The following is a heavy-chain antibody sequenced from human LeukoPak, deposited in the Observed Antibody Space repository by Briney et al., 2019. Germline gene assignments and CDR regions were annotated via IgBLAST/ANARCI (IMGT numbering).Heavy chain of an antibody. Sequence: PSETLSLTCAVSAYSISSGYYWGWIRQPPGNGLEWIGSIHHGGSTYYNPSLKSRITISIDRSKNQFSLKLNSVTAADTAVYYCARLGLRGDYYSYMDIWGKGTTATVSS. D-gene: IGHD3-16*01. V-gene: IGHV4-38-2*01. J-gene: IGHJ6*03. CDR1: AYSISSGYY. CDR2: IHHGGST. CDR3: ARLGLRGDYYSYMDI.